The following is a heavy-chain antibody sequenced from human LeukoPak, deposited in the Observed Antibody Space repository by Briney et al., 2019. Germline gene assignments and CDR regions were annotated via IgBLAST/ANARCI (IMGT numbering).Heavy chain of an antibody. V-gene: IGHV1-18*01. Sequence: GTSVKVSCKASGYTFTSYGISRVRQAPGQGLEWMGWISAYNGNTSYAQKFQGRVTITADESTSTAYMELSSLRSEDTAVYYCARDLPQYSSPYFDYWGQGTLVTVSS. J-gene: IGHJ4*02. CDR1: GYTFTSYG. CDR3: ARDLPQYSSPYFDY. CDR2: ISAYNGNT. D-gene: IGHD6-6*01.